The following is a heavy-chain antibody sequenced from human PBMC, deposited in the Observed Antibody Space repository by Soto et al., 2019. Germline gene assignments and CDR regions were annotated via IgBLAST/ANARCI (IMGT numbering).Heavy chain of an antibody. D-gene: IGHD4-17*01. CDR1: GGTFSSYA. CDR2: IIPIFGTA. V-gene: IGHV1-69*13. CDR3: ARDPSLDGDYVG. Sequence: PSLKVSCKASGGTFSSYAISWVRQAPGQGLEWMGGIIPIFGTANYAQKFQGRVTITADESTSTAYMELSSLRSEDTAVYYCARDPSLDGDYVGWGQGTLVTVSS. J-gene: IGHJ4*02.